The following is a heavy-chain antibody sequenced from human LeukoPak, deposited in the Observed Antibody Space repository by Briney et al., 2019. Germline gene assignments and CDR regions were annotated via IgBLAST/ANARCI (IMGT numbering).Heavy chain of an antibody. V-gene: IGHV3-15*01. Sequence: GGSLRLSCVASGFIFSNAWMNWVRQAPGKGLEWVGLFKSKTNGGTTDYAAPVKGRFTISRDDSKNTVYLQMNSLKTEDTAVYYCTNSGDLWGQGTLVIVSS. CDR2: FKSKTNGGTT. CDR3: TNSGDL. J-gene: IGHJ5*02. CDR1: GFIFSNAW. D-gene: IGHD1-26*01.